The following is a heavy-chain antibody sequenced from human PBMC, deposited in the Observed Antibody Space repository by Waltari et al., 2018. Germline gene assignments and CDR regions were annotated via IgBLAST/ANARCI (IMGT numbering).Heavy chain of an antibody. CDR2: IFYRGST. V-gene: IGHV4-59*08. CDR3: ARHAKVWSGYSSYFDY. Sequence: QVQLQESGPGRVKSSETLSLTCPVSGGSIDSHYWSWIRQSPGKGLEWIGYIFYRGSTNYNPSLESRVTISVDTSKNQFSLRLNSVTAADTAIYFCARHAKVWSGYSSYFDYWGQGTLVTVSS. D-gene: IGHD3-3*01. CDR1: GGSIDSHY. J-gene: IGHJ4*02.